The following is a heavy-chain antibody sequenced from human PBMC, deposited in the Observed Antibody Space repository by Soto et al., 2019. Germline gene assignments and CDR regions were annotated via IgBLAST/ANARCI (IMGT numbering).Heavy chain of an antibody. V-gene: IGHV4-30-4*08. Sequence: PSETLSLTCTVSGGSISSGGYYWSWIRQHPGKGLERIGYIYYSGSTYYNPSLKSRVTISVDTSKNQFSLKLSSVTAADTAVYYCAREAATHVMDVWGQGTTVTVSS. CDR1: GGSISSGGYY. D-gene: IGHD2-15*01. CDR3: AREAATHVMDV. CDR2: IYYSGST. J-gene: IGHJ6*02.